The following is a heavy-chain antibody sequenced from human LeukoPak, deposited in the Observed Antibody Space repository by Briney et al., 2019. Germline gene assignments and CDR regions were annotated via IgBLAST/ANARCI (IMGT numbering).Heavy chain of an antibody. V-gene: IGHV1-46*01. CDR2: INPSGGST. D-gene: IGHD3-3*01. Sequence: ASVKVSCKASGYTFTSYYMHWVRQAPGQGLEWMGIINPSGGSTSYAQKFQGRVTMTRDTSTSTVYMELSSLRSGDTAVYYCARAGFLEWLLDWGQGTLVTVSS. CDR3: ARAGFLEWLLD. J-gene: IGHJ4*02. CDR1: GYTFTSYY.